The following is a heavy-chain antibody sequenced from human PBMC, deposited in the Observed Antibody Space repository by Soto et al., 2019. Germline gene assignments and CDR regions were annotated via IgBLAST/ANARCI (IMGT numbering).Heavy chain of an antibody. D-gene: IGHD1-1*01. CDR2: IYHTGTT. J-gene: IGHJ6*02. CDR1: GYSISRGYN. V-gene: IGHV4-38-2*01. Sequence: SETLSLTCAVSGYSISRGYNWGWSRQPAGKWLPWIRSIYHTGTTYYNPSLKSPVTISVATSKPLFSLHLSSVTSADTAVYSCARVERLPGGSYGMDVWGQGTTVTVSS. CDR3: ARVERLPGGSYGMDV.